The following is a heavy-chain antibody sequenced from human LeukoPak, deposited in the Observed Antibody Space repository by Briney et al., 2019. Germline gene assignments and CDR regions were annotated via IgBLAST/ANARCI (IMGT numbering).Heavy chain of an antibody. D-gene: IGHD6-13*01. CDR1: GGSISSSSDN. CDR2: IYYNGGT. J-gene: IGHJ3*02. V-gene: IGHV4-39*01. CDR3: ARRRRIEAAGSRGDAFDM. Sequence: PSETLSLTCTVSGGSISSSSDNWGWIRQPPGKGLEWIESIYYNGGTYYNPSLKSRVTISVDTSKNQFSLKLSSVTDADTALYYCARRRRIEAAGSRGDAFDMWGQGIVVTVSS.